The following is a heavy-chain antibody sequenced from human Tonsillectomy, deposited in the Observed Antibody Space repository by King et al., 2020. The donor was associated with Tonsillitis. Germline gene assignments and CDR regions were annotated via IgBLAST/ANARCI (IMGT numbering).Heavy chain of an antibody. D-gene: IGHD2-21*02. CDR1: GYSISSNYY. Sequence: VQLQESGPGLVKPSETLSLTCAVSGYSISSNYYWGWIRQPPGKGLEWIGSIYHSGSTYYNPSLKNRVTISVDTSQNQFSLKLSFVTAADTAVYFCARDMVETDAFDIWGQGTMVTVSS. CDR3: ARDMVETDAFDI. J-gene: IGHJ3*02. CDR2: IYHSGST. V-gene: IGHV4-38-2*02.